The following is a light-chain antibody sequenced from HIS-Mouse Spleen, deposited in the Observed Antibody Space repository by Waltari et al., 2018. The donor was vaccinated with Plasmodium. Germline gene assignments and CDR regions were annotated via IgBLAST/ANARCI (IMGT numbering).Light chain of an antibody. CDR2: QDT. Sequence: SYELTQLSSVSVSPGQTASITCSGYNSGEKSAYWYQQKPGQSPVLVIYQDTNRPSGIPDRVSDSNSGNTATLTMRGTQAMAEDDYYCQAWDSSTVVFGGGTKLTVL. J-gene: IGLJ2*01. CDR1: NSGEKS. V-gene: IGLV3-1*01. CDR3: QAWDSSTVV.